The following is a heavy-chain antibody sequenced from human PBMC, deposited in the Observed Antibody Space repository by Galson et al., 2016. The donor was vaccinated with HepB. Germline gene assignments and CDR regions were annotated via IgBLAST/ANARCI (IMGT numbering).Heavy chain of an antibody. CDR3: VKGYYDILTGLDY. CDR2: ITSLGGST. V-gene: IGHV3-64D*09. CDR1: GFTFSGSA. J-gene: IGHJ4*02. Sequence: SLRLSCAASGFTFSGSAMHWVRQTPGKRLEFVSAITSLGGSTFYADSVKGRFTISRDNSKSTLYLQMTTLRPEDTALYYCVKGYYDILTGLDYWGQGTLVTVSS. D-gene: IGHD3-9*01.